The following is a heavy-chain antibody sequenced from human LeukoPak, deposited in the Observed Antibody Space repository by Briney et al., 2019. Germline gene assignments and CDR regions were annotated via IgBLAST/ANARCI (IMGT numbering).Heavy chain of an antibody. V-gene: IGHV4-39*01. CDR1: GGSISSSNYY. CDR3: ARSNSGTMDV. Sequence: SETLSLTCTVSGGSISSSNYYWGWIRPPPGKGMEWIGSIYYSGSTYYNPSLKSRVTISVDTSKNQFSLKLSSVTAADTAVYYCARSNSGTMDVWGKGTTVTVSS. CDR2: IYYSGST. J-gene: IGHJ6*04. D-gene: IGHD4-23*01.